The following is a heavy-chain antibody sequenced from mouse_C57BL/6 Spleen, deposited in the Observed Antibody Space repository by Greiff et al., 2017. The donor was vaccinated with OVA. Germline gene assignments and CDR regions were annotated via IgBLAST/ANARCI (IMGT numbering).Heavy chain of an antibody. V-gene: IGHV7-3*01. CDR1: GFTFTDYY. CDR2: IRNKANGYTT. CDR3: ARYNYGNYGYFDG. J-gene: IGHJ1*03. Sequence: EVQGVESGGGLVQPGGSLSLSCAASGFTFTDYYMSWVRQPPGKALEWLGFIRNKANGYTTEYSASVKGRFTISRDNSQSILYLQMNALRAEDSATYYCARYNYGNYGYFDGWGTGTTVTVSS. D-gene: IGHD2-1*01.